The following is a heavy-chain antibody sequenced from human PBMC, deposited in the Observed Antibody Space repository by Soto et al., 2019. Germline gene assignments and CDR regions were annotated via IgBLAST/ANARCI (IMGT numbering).Heavy chain of an antibody. D-gene: IGHD1-26*01. J-gene: IGHJ6*02. CDR3: VRDRDSDTWPSRDV. Sequence: QVHLVQSGAELKKPGASVRVSCKASGYSFTRNGISGVRQATGQGLEWMGWISAKNGDTNYAQKFQGRVIMTTDTSTSTAYMEMRRLRSDDTAVYYCVRDRDSDTWPSRDVWGQGTTVTVSS. CDR2: ISAKNGDT. CDR1: GYSFTRNG. V-gene: IGHV1-18*01.